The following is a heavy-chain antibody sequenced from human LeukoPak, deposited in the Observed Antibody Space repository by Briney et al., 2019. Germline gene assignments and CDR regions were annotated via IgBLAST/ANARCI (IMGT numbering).Heavy chain of an antibody. J-gene: IGHJ4*02. CDR3: AKDRDPYDYGSGSYYNGVFDY. V-gene: IGHV3-23*01. Sequence: PGGSLRLSCVASGFTFSRFEMNWVRQAPGKGLEWISHISTGTYIAYTDSVKGRFTISRDNSKNTLYLQMNSLRAEDTAVYYCAKDRDPYDYGSGSYYNGVFDYWGQGTLVTVSS. CDR1: GFTFSRFE. CDR2: ISTGTYI. D-gene: IGHD3-10*01.